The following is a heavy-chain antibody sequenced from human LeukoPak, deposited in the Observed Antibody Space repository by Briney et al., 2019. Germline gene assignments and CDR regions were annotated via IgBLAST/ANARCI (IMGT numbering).Heavy chain of an antibody. V-gene: IGHV3-21*01. Sequence: GGSLRLSCLASGFSFNTYWMNWVRQAPGKGLEWVSSISSSSSYIYYADSVKGRFTISRDNAKNSLYLQMNSLRAEDTAVYYCARGPRGGLRLGELFTYWGQGTLVTVSS. CDR2: ISSSSSYI. CDR1: GFSFNTYW. J-gene: IGHJ4*02. D-gene: IGHD3-16*01. CDR3: ARGPRGGLRLGELFTY.